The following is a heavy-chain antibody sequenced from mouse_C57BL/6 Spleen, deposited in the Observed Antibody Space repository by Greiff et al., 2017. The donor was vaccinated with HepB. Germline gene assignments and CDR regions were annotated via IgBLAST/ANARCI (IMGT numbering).Heavy chain of an antibody. CDR3: ARQQTGNYAMDY. CDR2: ISSGGSYT. Sequence: DVKLVESGGDLVKPGGSLKLSCAASGFTFSSYGMSWVRQTPDKRLEWVATISSGGSYTYYPDSVKGRFTISRDNAKNTLYLQMSSLKSEDTAMYYCARQQTGNYAMDYWGQGTSVTVSS. D-gene: IGHD4-1*01. V-gene: IGHV5-6*02. CDR1: GFTFSSYG. J-gene: IGHJ4*01.